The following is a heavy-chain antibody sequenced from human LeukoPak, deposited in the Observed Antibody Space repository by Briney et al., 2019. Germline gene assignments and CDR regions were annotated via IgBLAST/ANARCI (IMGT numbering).Heavy chain of an antibody. CDR1: GGSISSGGYY. V-gene: IGHV4-31*03. CDR2: IYYSGST. J-gene: IGHJ4*02. Sequence: SETLSLTCTVSGGSISSGGYYWSWIRQHPGKRLEWIGYIYYSGSTYYNPSLKSRVTISVDTSKNQFSLKLSSVTAADTAVYYCARDSTEDYFDYWGQGTLVTVSS. CDR3: ARDSTEDYFDY.